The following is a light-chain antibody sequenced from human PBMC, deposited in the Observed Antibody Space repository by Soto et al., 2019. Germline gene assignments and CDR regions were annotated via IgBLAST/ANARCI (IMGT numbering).Light chain of an antibody. CDR3: QQRSNWTLT. V-gene: IGKV3-11*01. CDR1: QSVSSY. Sequence: EIVLTQSPATLSLSPGERATLSCRASQSVSSYLAWYQQKPGQAPRLLIYDASNRATGIPARFSGSGSGTDFTLTISSLEPGDFAVYYCQQRSNWTLTFGGGTKVDI. J-gene: IGKJ4*01. CDR2: DAS.